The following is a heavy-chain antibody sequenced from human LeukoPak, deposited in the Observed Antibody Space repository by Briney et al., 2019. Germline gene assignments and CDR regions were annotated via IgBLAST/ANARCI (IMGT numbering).Heavy chain of an antibody. Sequence: GGSLKISCKGSGYSFTTYWIGWVRQMPGKGLGWMGIIYPGDSDTKYSPPFQGQVTISADKSISTAFLQWSSLKASDTAMYYCARYSDITGPFDYWGQGTLVTVSS. CDR3: ARYSDITGPFDY. D-gene: IGHD1-14*01. CDR2: IYPGDSDT. CDR1: GYSFTTYW. V-gene: IGHV5-51*01. J-gene: IGHJ4*02.